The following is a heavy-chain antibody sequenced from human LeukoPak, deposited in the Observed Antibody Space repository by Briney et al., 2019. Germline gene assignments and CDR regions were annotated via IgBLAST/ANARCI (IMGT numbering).Heavy chain of an antibody. D-gene: IGHD6-6*01. CDR2: IKQDGSEK. CDR1: GFTFSDYA. Sequence: PGGSLRLSCAASGFTFSDYAMTWVRQAPGKGLEWVANIKQDGSEKYYVDSVKGRFTISRDNAKNSLYLQMNSLRAEDTAVYYCARDWYSSSLGGYYYYYYMDVWGKGTTVTVSS. J-gene: IGHJ6*03. CDR3: ARDWYSSSLGGYYYYYYMDV. V-gene: IGHV3-7*01.